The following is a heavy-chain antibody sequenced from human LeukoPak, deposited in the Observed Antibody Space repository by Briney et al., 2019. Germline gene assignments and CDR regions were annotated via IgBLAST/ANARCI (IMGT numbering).Heavy chain of an antibody. V-gene: IGHV4-39*07. CDR1: GASISSTNFY. CDR3: ARGYGIAAAGGGNWFDP. Sequence: SETLSLTCTVSGASISSTNFYWGWIRQPPGKGLEWIGSIDYSGSTYYNPSLKSRVTISVDTSKNQFSLKLSSVTAADTAVYYCARGYGIAAAGGGNWFDPWGQGTLVTVSS. J-gene: IGHJ5*02. CDR2: IDYSGST. D-gene: IGHD6-13*01.